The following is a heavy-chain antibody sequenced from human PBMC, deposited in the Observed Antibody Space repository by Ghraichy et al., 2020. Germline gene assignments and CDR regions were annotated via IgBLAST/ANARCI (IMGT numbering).Heavy chain of an antibody. D-gene: IGHD6-13*01. CDR1: GFTFSSYA. CDR2: ISGSGGST. CDR3: AKDFIAAAVKAKYFQH. Sequence: GGSLRLSCAASGFTFSSYAMSWVRQAPGKGLEWVSAISGSGGSTYYADSVKGRFTISRDNSKNTLYLQMNSLRAEDTAVYYCAKDFIAAAVKAKYFQHWGQGTLVTVSS. V-gene: IGHV3-23*01. J-gene: IGHJ1*01.